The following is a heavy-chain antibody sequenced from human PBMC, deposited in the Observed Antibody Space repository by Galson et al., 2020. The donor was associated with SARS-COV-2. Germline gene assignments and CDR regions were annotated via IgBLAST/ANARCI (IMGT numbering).Heavy chain of an antibody. Sequence: GGSLRLSCAASGFSFNNAWMSWVRQAPGKGLEWVGRITNKTDGGTTDYAAPVKGRFTISRDDSKNTLYLQMNSRKTEYIGVYYCTTFEEWELLDYFDYWGQGTLVTVSS. D-gene: IGHD1-26*01. CDR3: TTFEEWELLDYFDY. J-gene: IGHJ4*02. CDR1: GFSFNNAW. CDR2: ITNKTDGGTT. V-gene: IGHV3-15*01.